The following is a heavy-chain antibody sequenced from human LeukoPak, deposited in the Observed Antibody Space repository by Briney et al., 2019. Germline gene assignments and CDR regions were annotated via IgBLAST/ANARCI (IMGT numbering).Heavy chain of an antibody. Sequence: GGSLRLSCAASGFAFSSYWMHWVRQAPGKGLVWVSRINSDGSSTSYADSVKGRFTISRDNAKNTLYLQMNSLRAEDTAVYYCARGDYGGNSDAFDIWGQGTMVTVSS. D-gene: IGHD4-23*01. CDR3: ARGDYGGNSDAFDI. CDR1: GFAFSSYW. CDR2: INSDGSST. J-gene: IGHJ3*02. V-gene: IGHV3-74*01.